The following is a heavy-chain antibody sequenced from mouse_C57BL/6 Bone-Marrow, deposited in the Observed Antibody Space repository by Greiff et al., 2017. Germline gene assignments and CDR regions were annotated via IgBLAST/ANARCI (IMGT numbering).Heavy chain of an antibody. CDR2: IRNKANGYTS. Sequence: EVKLVESGGGLVQPGGSLSLSCAASGFTFTDHYMSWVRQPPGQALEWLGFIRNKANGYTSEYSASVKGTFTISRDNSPSILYLQMNALRADDSDTYYCANYDGYHSYWYFDVWGTGTTVTVSS. D-gene: IGHD2-3*01. J-gene: IGHJ1*03. CDR1: GFTFTDHY. CDR3: ANYDGYHSYWYFDV. V-gene: IGHV7-3*01.